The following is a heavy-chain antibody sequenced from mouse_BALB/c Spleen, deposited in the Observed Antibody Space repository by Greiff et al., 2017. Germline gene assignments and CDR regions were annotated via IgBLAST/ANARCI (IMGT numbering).Heavy chain of an antibody. CDR3: RATATDVEGVGDY. CDR1: GYTFTSYW. V-gene: IGHV1-69*02. D-gene: IGHD1-2*01. CDR2: IYPSDSYT. J-gene: IGHJ2*01. Sequence: QVQLKQPGAELVRPGASVKLSCKASGYTFTSYWINWVKQRPGQGLEWIGNIYPSDSYTNYNQKFKDKATLTVDKSSSTAYMQLSSPTSEDSAVYYGRATATDVEGVGDYWGQGTTLTVSS.